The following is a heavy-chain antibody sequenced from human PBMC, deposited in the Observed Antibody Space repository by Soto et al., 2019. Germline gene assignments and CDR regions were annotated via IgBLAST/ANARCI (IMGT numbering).Heavy chain of an antibody. D-gene: IGHD6-19*01. Sequence: GGSLRLSCEASGFTFSNFAMNWVRQAPGKGLEWVSAISGRGGRTHYADSVQGRFTISRDDSKNTLSLHLNSLRDVDTAVYYCANDSQCLPSGNLDYWGQGGRVTVSS. CDR3: ANDSQCLPSGNLDY. CDR2: ISGRGGRT. V-gene: IGHV3-23*01. J-gene: IGHJ4*02. CDR1: GFTFSNFA.